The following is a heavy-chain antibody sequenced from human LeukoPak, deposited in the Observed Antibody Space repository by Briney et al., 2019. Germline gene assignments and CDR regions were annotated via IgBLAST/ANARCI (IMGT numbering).Heavy chain of an antibody. D-gene: IGHD1-26*01. J-gene: IGHJ6*02. Sequence: ASVKVSCKASGYTFTSYYMHWVRQAPGQGLEWMGIINPSGGSTSYAQKFQGRVTMTRDTSTSTVYMELGSLRSEDTAVYYCARDRWEAYYYYGMDVWGQGTTVTVSS. CDR3: ARDRWEAYYYYGMDV. CDR2: INPSGGST. CDR1: GYTFTSYY. V-gene: IGHV1-46*01.